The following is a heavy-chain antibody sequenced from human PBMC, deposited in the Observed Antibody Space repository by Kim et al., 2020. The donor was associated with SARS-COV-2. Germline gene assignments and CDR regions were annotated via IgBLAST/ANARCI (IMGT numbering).Heavy chain of an antibody. J-gene: IGHJ3*02. V-gene: IGHV3-33*01. Sequence: GGSLRLSCAASGFTFSSYGMHWVRQAPGKGLEWVAVIWYDGSNKYYADSVKGRFTISRDNSKNTLYLQMNSLRAEDTAVYYCGLGELSFDAFDIWGQGTMVTVSS. CDR2: IWYDGSNK. CDR3: GLGELSFDAFDI. CDR1: GFTFSSYG. D-gene: IGHD3-16*02.